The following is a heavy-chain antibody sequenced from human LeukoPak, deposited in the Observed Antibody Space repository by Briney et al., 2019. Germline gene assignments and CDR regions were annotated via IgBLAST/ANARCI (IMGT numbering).Heavy chain of an antibody. CDR1: GFIFNTYA. J-gene: IGHJ4*02. V-gene: IGHV3-23*01. CDR3: EGGQWASTSFDY. D-gene: IGHD2-2*01. Sequence: GGSLRLSCAASGFIFNTYAMSWLRQGPGKGLEWVSGISATGGSTYYADSVKGRFTISTDKLKNTLYLQMNSLRAEDTAVYYCEGGQWASTSFDYWGQGTLVTVSS. CDR2: ISATGGST.